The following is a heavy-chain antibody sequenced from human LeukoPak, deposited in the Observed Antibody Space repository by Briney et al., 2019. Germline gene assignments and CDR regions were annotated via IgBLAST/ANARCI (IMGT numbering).Heavy chain of an antibody. CDR1: GFTFSSNW. J-gene: IGHJ4*02. CDR2: INSDGSSI. CDR3: ARFSSGYSYGYDY. D-gene: IGHD5-18*01. V-gene: IGHV3-74*01. Sequence: GGSLRLSCAASGFTFSSNWMHWVRHAPGKGLVWVSRINSDGSSISYADSVKGRFTISRDNAKNTLYLQMNSLRAEDTAVYYCARFSSGYSYGYDYWGQGTLVTVSS.